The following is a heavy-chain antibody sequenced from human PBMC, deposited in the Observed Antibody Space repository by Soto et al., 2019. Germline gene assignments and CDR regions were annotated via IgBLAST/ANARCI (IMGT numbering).Heavy chain of an antibody. J-gene: IGHJ5*02. CDR2: ISSNSTYI. V-gene: IGHV3-21*01. D-gene: IGHD6-13*01. CDR3: TRDASRDSSARGWFDP. CDR1: GFTFRSFT. Sequence: GSLRLSGAASGFTFRSFTMNWVRQAPGKGLEWVSTISSNSTYIYYTDALRGRFTISRDNAKNSLHLQMNSLRAEDTAVYYCTRDASRDSSARGWFDPWGPGTLVTVSS.